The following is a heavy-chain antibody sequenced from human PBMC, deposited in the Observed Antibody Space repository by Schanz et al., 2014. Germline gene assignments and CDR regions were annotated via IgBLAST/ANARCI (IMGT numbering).Heavy chain of an antibody. J-gene: IGHJ4*02. CDR3: ARGTPFLCDY. CDR2: IKQDGRDK. Sequence: EVQLVESGGGLVQPGGSLRLSCAGSGFMFRRYWMSWVRQAPGKGLEWVANIKQDGRDKDYVDSVKGRFTISRDNAKNSVFLQMNSLRGEDTAVYYCARGTPFLCDYWGQGTLVTVSS. V-gene: IGHV3-7*01. CDR1: GFMFRRYW. D-gene: IGHD3-16*01.